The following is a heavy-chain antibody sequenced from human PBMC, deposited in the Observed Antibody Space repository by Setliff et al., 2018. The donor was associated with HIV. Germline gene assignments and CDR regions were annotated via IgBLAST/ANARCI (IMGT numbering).Heavy chain of an antibody. J-gene: IGHJ4*02. CDR1: GYTLTELS. V-gene: IGHV1-24*01. D-gene: IGHD6-6*01. CDR2: FDPKDGKT. Sequence: EASVKVSCKVSGYTLTELSRHWVRQAPGKGLEWMGSFDPKDGKTRYAQKFQGRVTMTEDTSTDTAYMELSSLRSEDTAVYYYVTGSAARPFDYWGQGTLVTVSS. CDR3: VTGSAARPFDY.